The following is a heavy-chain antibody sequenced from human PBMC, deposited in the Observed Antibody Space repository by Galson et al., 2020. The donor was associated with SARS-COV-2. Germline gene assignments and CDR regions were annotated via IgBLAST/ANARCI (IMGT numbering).Heavy chain of an antibody. CDR3: ARDYDFWSGYYGWFDP. CDR1: GFTFSSYG. D-gene: IGHD3-3*01. Sequence: GGSLRLSCAASGFTFSSYGMHWVRQAPGKGLEWVAVIWYDGSNKYYADSVKGRFTISRDNSKNTLYLQMNSLRAEDTAVYYCARDYDFWSGYYGWFDPWGQGTLVTVSS. V-gene: IGHV3-33*01. J-gene: IGHJ5*02. CDR2: IWYDGSNK.